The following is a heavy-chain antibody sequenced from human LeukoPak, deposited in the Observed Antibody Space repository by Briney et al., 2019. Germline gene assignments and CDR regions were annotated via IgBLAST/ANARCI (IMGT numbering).Heavy chain of an antibody. J-gene: IGHJ6*02. Sequence: GGSLRLSCAASGFTFSSYSMNWVRQAPGKGLEWVSSISSSSSYIYYADSVKGRFTISRDNAKNSLYLQMNSLRAEDTAVYYCARQGSSSWYYGMDVWGQGTTVTVSS. V-gene: IGHV3-21*01. D-gene: IGHD6-13*01. CDR1: GFTFSSYS. CDR2: ISSSSSYI. CDR3: ARQGSSSWYYGMDV.